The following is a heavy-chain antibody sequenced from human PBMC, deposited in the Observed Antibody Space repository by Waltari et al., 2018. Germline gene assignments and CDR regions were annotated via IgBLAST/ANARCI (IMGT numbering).Heavy chain of an antibody. D-gene: IGHD1-26*01. V-gene: IGHV3-23*01. CDR3: AKDVESGSYVGDY. J-gene: IGHJ4*02. Sequence: EVQLLESGGGLVQPGGSLRLSCAASGFTFSSYAMSWVRQAPGKGVEWVSAISGIGGSTYYADSVKGRFTISRDNSKNTLYLQMNSLRAEDTAVYYCAKDVESGSYVGDYWGQGTLVTVSS. CDR2: ISGIGGST. CDR1: GFTFSSYA.